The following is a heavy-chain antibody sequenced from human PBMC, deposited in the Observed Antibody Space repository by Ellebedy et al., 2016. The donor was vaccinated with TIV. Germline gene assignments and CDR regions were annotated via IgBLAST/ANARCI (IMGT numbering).Heavy chain of an antibody. Sequence: GGSLRLXXAASGFNFRSYWMYWVRQLPGKGLMWVSRFSPDGSTTNSADSVKGRFTISRDNAKNTVYLQMTSLRAEDTAVYYCVYSTGYNLFAFWGQGTRVTVSS. CDR1: GFNFRSYW. CDR2: FSPDGSTT. D-gene: IGHD4-11*01. V-gene: IGHV3-74*01. CDR3: VYSTGYNLFAF. J-gene: IGHJ4*02.